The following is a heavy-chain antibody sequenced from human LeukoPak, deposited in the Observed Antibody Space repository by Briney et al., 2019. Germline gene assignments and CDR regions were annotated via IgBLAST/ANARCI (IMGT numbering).Heavy chain of an antibody. J-gene: IGHJ4*02. CDR1: GFTFSNYG. CDR3: TSDPDYGVYGFYFDY. V-gene: IGHV3-15*01. Sequence: GGSLRLSCAASGFTFSNYGMHWVRQAPGKGLEWVGHIKRITDGGTTEYAAPVKGRFTISRDDSKNMLYLQMDSPKTEDTAVYYCTSDPDYGVYGFYFDYWGQGAQVTVSS. CDR2: IKRITDGGTT. D-gene: IGHD4-17*01.